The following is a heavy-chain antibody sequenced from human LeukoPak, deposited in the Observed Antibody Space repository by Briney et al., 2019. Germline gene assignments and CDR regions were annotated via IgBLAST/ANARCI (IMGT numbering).Heavy chain of an antibody. CDR3: ARREQVQGFDY. J-gene: IGHJ4*02. CDR2: ISSSGSTI. D-gene: IGHD1-26*01. V-gene: IGHV3-48*03. CDR1: GFTFRSYE. Sequence: GGSLRLSCAASGFTFRSYEMNWVRQAPGKGLEWVSYISSSGSTIYYADSGKGRFTISRDNAKNSLYLQMNSLRAEDTAVYYCARREQVQGFDYWGQGTLVTVSS.